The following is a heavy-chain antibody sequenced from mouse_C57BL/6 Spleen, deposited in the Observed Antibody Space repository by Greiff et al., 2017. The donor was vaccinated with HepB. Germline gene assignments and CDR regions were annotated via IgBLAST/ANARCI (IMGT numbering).Heavy chain of an antibody. CDR3: ARGDYGSSWVAY. CDR2: IHPNSGST. J-gene: IGHJ3*01. D-gene: IGHD1-1*01. V-gene: IGHV1-64*01. CDR1: GYTFTSYW. Sequence: QVQLQQPGAELVKPGASVKLSCKASGYTFTSYWMHWVKQRPGQGLEWIGMIHPNSGSTNYNEKFKSKATLTVDKSSSTAYMQLSSLTSEDSAVYYGARGDYGSSWVAYWGQGTLVTVSA.